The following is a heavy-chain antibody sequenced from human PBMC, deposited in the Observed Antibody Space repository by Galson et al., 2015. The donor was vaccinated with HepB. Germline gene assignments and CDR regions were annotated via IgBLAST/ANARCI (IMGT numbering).Heavy chain of an antibody. CDR3: AREPPTGPIAAAGTFVYYGMDV. Sequence: SLRLSCAASGFTFSDYYMSWIRQAPGKGLEWVSYISSSGSTIYYADSVKGRFTISRDNAKNSLYLQMNSLRAEDTAVYYCAREPPTGPIAAAGTFVYYGMDVWGQGTLVTVSS. V-gene: IGHV3-11*01. CDR1: GFTFSDYY. D-gene: IGHD6-13*01. CDR2: ISSSGSTI. J-gene: IGHJ6*02.